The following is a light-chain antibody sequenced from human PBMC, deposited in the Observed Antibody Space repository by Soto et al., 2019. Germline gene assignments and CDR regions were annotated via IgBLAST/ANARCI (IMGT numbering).Light chain of an antibody. CDR3: QQYGSSLSIT. J-gene: IGKJ5*01. V-gene: IGKV3-20*01. CDR1: QSVSSSF. Sequence: EIVLTQSPGTLSLSPGERATLSCRASQSVSSSFLSWYQQKVGQAPRLLIYGASSRATGIPDRFSGSGSGTDFTLTISRLEPEDFAVYYCQQYGSSLSITFGQGTRLEIK. CDR2: GAS.